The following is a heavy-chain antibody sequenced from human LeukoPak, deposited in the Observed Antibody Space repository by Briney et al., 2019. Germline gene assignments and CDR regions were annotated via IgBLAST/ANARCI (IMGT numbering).Heavy chain of an antibody. J-gene: IGHJ6*02. D-gene: IGHD4-17*01. Sequence: SVKVSCKASGGTFSSYAISWVRQAPGQGLEWMGGIIPVFGTANYAQKFQGRVTITADESTSTAYMELSSLRSEDTAVYYCARDPTTVTTDYYYGMDVWGQGTTVTVSS. CDR3: ARDPTTVTTDYYYGMDV. CDR1: GGTFSSYA. CDR2: IIPVFGTA. V-gene: IGHV1-69*13.